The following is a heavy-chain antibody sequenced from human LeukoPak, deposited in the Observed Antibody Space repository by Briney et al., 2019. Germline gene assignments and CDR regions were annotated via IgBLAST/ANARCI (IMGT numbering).Heavy chain of an antibody. CDR2: ISACNGNT. D-gene: IGHD3-10*01. CDR1: GYTFSSYG. V-gene: IGHV1-18*01. J-gene: IGHJ3*02. CDR3: ARDGFFGSGIVGAFDI. Sequence: ASVKVSCKASGYTFSSYGVSWVRQAPGQGLEWMGWISACNGNTNYAQKFQGRVTMTTDTSTSTAYMELRSLRPDDTAVYYCARDGFFGSGIVGAFDIWGQGAMVTVSS.